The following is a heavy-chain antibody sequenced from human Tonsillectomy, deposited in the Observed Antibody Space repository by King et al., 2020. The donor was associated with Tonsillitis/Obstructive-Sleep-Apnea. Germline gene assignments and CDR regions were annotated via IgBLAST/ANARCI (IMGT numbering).Heavy chain of an antibody. CDR2: IYAGGST. Sequence: VQLVESGGGLIQPGGSLRLSCAASGLSVMTNYMTWVRQAPGKGLVWVSVIYAGGSTNYADSVTGRFTISRDYSKNTVDLQMKSLRDEDTAMYYCASGKTWLSSWGQGTLVTVSS. V-gene: IGHV3-53*01. J-gene: IGHJ4*02. CDR3: ASGKTWLSS. CDR1: GLSVMTNY. D-gene: IGHD5-24*01.